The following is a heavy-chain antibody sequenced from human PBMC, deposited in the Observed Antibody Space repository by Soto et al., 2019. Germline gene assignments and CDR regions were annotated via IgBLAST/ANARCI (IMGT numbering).Heavy chain of an antibody. Sequence: GGSLRLSCAASGFTFSSYSMNWVRQAPGKGLEWVSYISSSSSTIYYADSVKGRFTISRDNAKNSLYLQMNSLRDEDTAVYYCARDYSNYYYYYGMDVWGQGTTVTVSS. V-gene: IGHV3-48*02. CDR2: ISSSSSTI. D-gene: IGHD4-4*01. J-gene: IGHJ6*02. CDR3: ARDYSNYYYYYGMDV. CDR1: GFTFSSYS.